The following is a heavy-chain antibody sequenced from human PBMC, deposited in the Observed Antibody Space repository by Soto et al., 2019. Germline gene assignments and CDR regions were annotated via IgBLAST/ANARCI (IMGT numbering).Heavy chain of an antibody. V-gene: IGHV1-69*11. CDR3: ARWPQPRYTADHYAVDV. CDR2: IVPSLDTT. Sequence: QVHLVQSGTEVKKPGSSVKVSCKASGGTFSSSGFSWVRQAPGQGLEWMGMIVPSLDTTNYAQKFKARVTITADEVTSTVYMELRSLRSEDTAVYYCARWPQPRYTADHYAVDVWGQGTRVIVSS. D-gene: IGHD1-20*01. CDR1: GGTFSSSG. J-gene: IGHJ6*02.